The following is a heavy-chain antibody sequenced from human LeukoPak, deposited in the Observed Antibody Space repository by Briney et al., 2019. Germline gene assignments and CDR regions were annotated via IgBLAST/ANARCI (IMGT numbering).Heavy chain of an antibody. Sequence: GGSLRLSCAAPGFTFDDYAMHWVRQAPGKGLGWVSLISGDGGSTYYADSVKGRFTISRDNSKNSLYLKRNSLRTEEPALYYCAKVAVLRYFDWSYFDYWGERALVTVSS. CDR1: GFTFDDYA. J-gene: IGHJ4*02. CDR2: ISGDGGST. V-gene: IGHV3-43*02. D-gene: IGHD3-9*01. CDR3: AKVAVLRYFDWSYFDY.